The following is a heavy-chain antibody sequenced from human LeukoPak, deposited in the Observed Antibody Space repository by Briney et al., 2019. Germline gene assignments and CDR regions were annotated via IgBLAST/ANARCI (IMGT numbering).Heavy chain of an antibody. J-gene: IGHJ5*02. D-gene: IGHD4-23*01. CDR3: ARDYGGNSFDP. Sequence: KTSETLSLTCTVSGGSISSYYWSWIRQPPGKGLEWIGYIYYSGSTNHNPSLKSRVTISVDTSKNQFSLKLSSVTAADTAVYYCARDYGGNSFDPWGQGTLVTVSS. CDR2: IYYSGST. V-gene: IGHV4-59*01. CDR1: GGSISSYY.